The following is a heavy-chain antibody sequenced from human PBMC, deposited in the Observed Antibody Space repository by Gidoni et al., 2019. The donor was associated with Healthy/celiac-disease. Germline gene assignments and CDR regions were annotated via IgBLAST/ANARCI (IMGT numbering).Heavy chain of an antibody. D-gene: IGHD6-13*01. CDR1: GGSISSYY. CDR3: AREGSGAAAGGLGAFDI. CDR2: IYTSGST. Sequence: QVQLQESVPGLVKPSETLSLTCTAPGGSISSYYWSWIRQAAGKGLEWIGRIYTSGSTNYNTSLKSRVHMAVDTSKNQFSLKLSSVTAADTAVYYCAREGSGAAAGGLGAFDIWGQGTMVTVSS. J-gene: IGHJ3*02. V-gene: IGHV4-4*07.